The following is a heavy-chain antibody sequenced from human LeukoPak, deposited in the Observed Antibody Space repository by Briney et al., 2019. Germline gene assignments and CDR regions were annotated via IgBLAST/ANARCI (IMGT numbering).Heavy chain of an antibody. V-gene: IGHV1-69*01. CDR1: GGTFSSYA. J-gene: IGHJ5*02. CDR2: IIPIFGTA. Sequence: GSSVKVSCKASGGTFSSYAISWVRQAPGQGLGWMGGIIPIFGTANYAQKFQGRVTITADESTGTAYMELSSLRSEDTAVYYCAREGGPDYDFWSGSQFDPWGQGTLVTVSS. CDR3: AREGGPDYDFWSGSQFDP. D-gene: IGHD3-3*01.